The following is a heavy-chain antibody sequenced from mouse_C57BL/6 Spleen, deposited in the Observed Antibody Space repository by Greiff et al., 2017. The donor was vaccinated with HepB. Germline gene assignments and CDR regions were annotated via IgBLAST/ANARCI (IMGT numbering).Heavy chain of an antibody. CDR2: IDPETGGT. CDR1: GYTFTDYE. V-gene: IGHV1-15*01. J-gene: IGHJ3*01. CDR3: TRSGGCSSYFAY. Sequence: VKVVESGAELVRPGASVTLSCKASGYTFTDYEMHWVKQTPVHGLEWIGAIDPETGGTAYNQKFKGKAILTADKSSSTAYMELRSLTSEDSAVYYCTRSGGCSSYFAYWGQGTLVTVSA. D-gene: IGHD1-1*01.